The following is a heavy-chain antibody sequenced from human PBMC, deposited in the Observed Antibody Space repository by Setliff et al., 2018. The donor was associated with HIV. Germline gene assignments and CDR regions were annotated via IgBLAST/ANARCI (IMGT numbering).Heavy chain of an antibody. CDR2: IIPIFGTT. Sequence: SVKVSCKASGYTFTAYAMHWVRQAPGQGLEWMGGIIPIFGTTNYAQKFQGRVTITADESTTTAYMELSSLRSEDTAVYYCVRVTSSSTGYNYYYGMDVWGQGTKVTVSS. CDR1: GYTFTAYA. D-gene: IGHD6-6*01. J-gene: IGHJ6*02. V-gene: IGHV1-69*13. CDR3: VRVTSSSTGYNYYYGMDV.